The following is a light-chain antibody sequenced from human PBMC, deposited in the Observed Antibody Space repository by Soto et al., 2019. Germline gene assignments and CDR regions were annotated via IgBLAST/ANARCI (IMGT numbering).Light chain of an antibody. Sequence: EIVLTQSPATLSLSPGERATLSCRASQSVSSYLAWYQQKPGQAPGLLIYDASNRATGIPARFSGRGSGTYFTLTISSLEPADFAVYYCQQRSNWPLTFGGGTKVEIK. J-gene: IGKJ4*01. V-gene: IGKV3-11*01. CDR3: QQRSNWPLT. CDR1: QSVSSY. CDR2: DAS.